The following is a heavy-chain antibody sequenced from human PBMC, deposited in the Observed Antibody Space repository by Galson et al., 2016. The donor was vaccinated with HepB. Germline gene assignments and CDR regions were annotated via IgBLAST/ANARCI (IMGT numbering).Heavy chain of an antibody. Sequence: SVKVSCKASGYTFTDYSIHWVRQAPGQGLEWMGWISPNSGGTDYAQRFQDRVTMTRDTSISTAYMELSGLRSDDTAMYYCARGPFLYYDFTSGYYRESWGLGTLVTVSS. CDR3: ARGPFLYYDFTSGYYRES. V-gene: IGHV1-2*02. J-gene: IGHJ5*02. CDR1: GYTFTDYS. CDR2: ISPNSGGT. D-gene: IGHD3-3*01.